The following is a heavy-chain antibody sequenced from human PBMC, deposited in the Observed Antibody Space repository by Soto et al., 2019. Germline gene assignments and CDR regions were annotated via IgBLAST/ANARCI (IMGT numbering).Heavy chain of an antibody. J-gene: IGHJ4*02. CDR2: IYYSGST. CDR3: ARDSGGYCSGGNCYMFVY. D-gene: IGHD2-15*01. V-gene: IGHV4-31*03. Sequence: SETLSLTCTVSGGSISSGGYYWSWIRQHPGKGLEWIGYIYYSGSTYYNPSLESRVTISVDTSKNQFSLKLSSVTAADTAVYYCARDSGGYCSGGNCYMFVYWGQGTLVTVSS. CDR1: GGSISSGGYY.